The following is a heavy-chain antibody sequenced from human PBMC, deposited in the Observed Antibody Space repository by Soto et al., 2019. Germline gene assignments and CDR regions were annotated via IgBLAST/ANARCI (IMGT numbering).Heavy chain of an antibody. D-gene: IGHD3-3*01. J-gene: IGHJ5*02. Sequence: SETLSLTCILSGASITSGGYSWSWVRQSPGRGLEWIGHFSHSGNTYYNPALKSRVIMSVDTSKTQLSLNLTSVTAADTAVFYCARVRDLGVPWFDLWGQGILVTVSS. CDR2: FSHSGNT. CDR3: ARVRDLGVPWFDL. V-gene: IGHV4-30-2*06. CDR1: GASITSGGYS.